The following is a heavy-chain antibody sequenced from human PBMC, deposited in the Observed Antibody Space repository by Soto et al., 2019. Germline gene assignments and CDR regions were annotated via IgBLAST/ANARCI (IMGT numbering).Heavy chain of an antibody. Sequence: QVQLVESGGGVVQPGRSLTLSCAASGFTFSNYGMHWVRQAPGKGLEWVAVILNDGSNRYHADSVKERFTISRDNSKNTLYLQMNSLRAEDTAVYYCARDDEYSGNGMDVWGQGTTVTVS. J-gene: IGHJ6*02. D-gene: IGHD3-10*01. CDR3: ARDDEYSGNGMDV. CDR1: GFTFSNYG. CDR2: ILNDGSNR. V-gene: IGHV3-33*01.